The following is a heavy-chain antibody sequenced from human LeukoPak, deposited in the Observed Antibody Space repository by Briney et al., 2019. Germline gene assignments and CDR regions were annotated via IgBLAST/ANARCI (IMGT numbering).Heavy chain of an antibody. D-gene: IGHD3-10*01. J-gene: IGHJ6*02. CDR1: GFTFDDYA. CDR2: ISGDGGAT. V-gene: IGHV3-43*02. Sequence: GGSLRLSCAASGFTFDDYAMHWVRQAPGKGLEWVSLISGDGGATYYADSVKGRFTISRDNSENSLYLQMNSLRTEDTALYYCARESYFGSGSPMDVWGQGTTVTVSS. CDR3: ARESYFGSGSPMDV.